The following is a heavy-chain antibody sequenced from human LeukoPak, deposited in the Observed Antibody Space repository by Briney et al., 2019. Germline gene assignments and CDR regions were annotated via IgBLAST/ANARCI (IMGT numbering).Heavy chain of an antibody. CDR2: ISPSGGTT. V-gene: IGHV3-23*01. Sequence: GGSLRLSCAASGFTFSSYAMTWVRQAPGKGLEWVSSISPSGGTTYYTDSVQGRFTISRDYSKNTLFLQMNSLRAEDTALYYCAKGNGIYAPGGDSWGQGTLVTVSS. D-gene: IGHD1-26*01. CDR3: AKGNGIYAPGGDS. J-gene: IGHJ4*02. CDR1: GFTFSSYA.